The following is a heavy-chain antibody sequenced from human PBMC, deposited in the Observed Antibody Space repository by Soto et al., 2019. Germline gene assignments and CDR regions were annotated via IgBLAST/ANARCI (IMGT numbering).Heavy chain of an antibody. V-gene: IGHV3-21*01. Sequence: GGSLRLSCAASRFTFSAYEMHWFRQAPGKGLEWVSYISSSSSYIYYADSVKGRFTISRDNAKNSLYLQMNSLRAEDTAVYYCARDLRSSWYPYYYYGMDVWGQGTTVTVSS. J-gene: IGHJ6*02. CDR1: RFTFSAYE. D-gene: IGHD6-13*01. CDR2: ISSSSSYI. CDR3: ARDLRSSWYPYYYYGMDV.